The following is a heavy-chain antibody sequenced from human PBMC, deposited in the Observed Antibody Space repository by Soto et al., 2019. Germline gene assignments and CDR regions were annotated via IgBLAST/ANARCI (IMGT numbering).Heavy chain of an antibody. Sequence: QVQLVQSGAEVKKPGSSVKVSCKASGGTFSTNPISWVRQAPGQGLAWMGGTGSGTGPGNHAQKFQGRLTITVDKSTSTVYMELSSLSSEDTAVYYCARRDSGGFYRYFDSWGQGTLVTVS. CDR1: GGTFSTNP. J-gene: IGHJ4*02. CDR3: ARRDSGGFYRYFDS. D-gene: IGHD2-15*01. V-gene: IGHV1-69*06. CDR2: TGSGTGPG.